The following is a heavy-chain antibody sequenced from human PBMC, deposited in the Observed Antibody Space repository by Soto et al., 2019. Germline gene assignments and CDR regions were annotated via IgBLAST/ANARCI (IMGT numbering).Heavy chain of an antibody. Sequence: EVQLVESGGGLVQPGGSLRLSCAASEFTVSADYMTWVRQAPGKGLEWVSVIYSGGSTYYADSVKGRFTISRDNSKNILYLQMNSLRAEDTAVYYCARDPGDRNGMSVWGQGTTVTVSS. CDR2: IYSGGST. D-gene: IGHD1-26*01. CDR3: ARDPGDRNGMSV. V-gene: IGHV3-66*01. J-gene: IGHJ6*02. CDR1: EFTVSADY.